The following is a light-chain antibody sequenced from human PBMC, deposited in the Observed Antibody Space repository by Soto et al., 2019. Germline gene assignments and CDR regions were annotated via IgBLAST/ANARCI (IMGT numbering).Light chain of an antibody. J-gene: IGKJ4*01. CDR1: QDINNY. Sequence: IQMTQSPSAMPASVGDRVTITCRASQDINNYLVWFQQKPVTVPKRLIYAASSLQSGVPSTVSGSRSGTAFTLTISSLQTEDFATDYGLQHNSYPLTFGGGTKVEIK. CDR2: AAS. V-gene: IGKV1-17*03. CDR3: LQHNSYPLT.